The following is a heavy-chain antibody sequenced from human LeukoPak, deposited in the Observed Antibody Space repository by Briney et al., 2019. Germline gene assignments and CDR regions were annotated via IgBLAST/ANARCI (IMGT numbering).Heavy chain of an antibody. Sequence: GGSLRLSCAASGFTFSSYWMHWVRQAPGKGLVWVSRINSDGSSTSYADSVKGRFTISSDNAKNTLYLQMNSLRAEDTAVYYCARGSDSSNYYYYYYGMDVWGQGTTVTVSS. CDR1: GFTFSSYW. V-gene: IGHV3-74*01. J-gene: IGHJ6*02. D-gene: IGHD6-13*01. CDR3: ARGSDSSNYYYYYYGMDV. CDR2: INSDGSST.